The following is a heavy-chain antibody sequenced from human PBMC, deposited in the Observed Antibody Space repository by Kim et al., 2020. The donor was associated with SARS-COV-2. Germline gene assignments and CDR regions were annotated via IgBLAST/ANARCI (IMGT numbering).Heavy chain of an antibody. CDR3: AMSAYSFPID. Sequence: SETLSLTCSVCCGSFNGNSWTWVRQAPGKGLEWVGEISHRGRAHYNPSLESRLNISVDTSKNVFSLRLSSVSAADTAVYFCAMSAYSFPIDLGRGTLVTV. CDR2: ISHRGRA. CDR1: CGSFNGNS. V-gene: IGHV4-34*01. D-gene: IGHD1-26*01. J-gene: IGHJ4*02.